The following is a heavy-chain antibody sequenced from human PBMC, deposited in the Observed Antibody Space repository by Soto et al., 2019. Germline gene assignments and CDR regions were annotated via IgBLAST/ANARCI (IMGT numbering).Heavy chain of an antibody. CDR2: INIDGSRT. Sequence: GGSLRLSCAASGLTFRSSWMHWVRQAPGKGLAWVSRINIDGSRTSYADSVKGRFTISRDNADNTLYLQMNGLRAEDTAVYYSALYSYVLPDVFDIWGQGTLVTVSS. D-gene: IGHD5-18*01. J-gene: IGHJ3*02. CDR3: ALYSYVLPDVFDI. V-gene: IGHV3-74*01. CDR1: GLTFRSSW.